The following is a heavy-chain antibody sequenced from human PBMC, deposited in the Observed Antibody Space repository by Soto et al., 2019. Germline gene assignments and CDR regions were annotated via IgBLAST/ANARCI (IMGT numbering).Heavy chain of an antibody. CDR2: IYHSGST. D-gene: IGHD4-4*01. Sequence: TLSLTCPVSGGSISSCAFSWSWIRQPPVRGLEWIGYIYHSGSTYYIPSLRSRVAISMGRAKNQFSLHLSSVTAEDTAVYFCARVRYSDNWHGLIHLWGLGTLVTVS. J-gene: IGHJ4*02. CDR1: GGSISSCAFS. V-gene: IGHV4-30-2*01. CDR3: ARVRYSDNWHGLIHL.